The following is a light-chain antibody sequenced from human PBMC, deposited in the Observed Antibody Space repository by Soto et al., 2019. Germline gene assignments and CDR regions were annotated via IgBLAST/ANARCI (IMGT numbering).Light chain of an antibody. J-gene: IGKJ4*01. CDR1: QSVRSDY. CDR3: QQYETSPVT. Sequence: EIVLTQSPGTLSLSPGERATLSCRASQSVRSDYFAWYQQKPGQAPRLLIYGVSIRAAGIPDRFSGSGSGTDFTLTISRLEPEDFAVYYCQQYETSPVTFGGGTKVEIK. CDR2: GVS. V-gene: IGKV3-20*01.